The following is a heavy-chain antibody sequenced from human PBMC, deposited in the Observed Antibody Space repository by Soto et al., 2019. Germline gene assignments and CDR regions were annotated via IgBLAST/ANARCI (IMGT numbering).Heavy chain of an antibody. CDR3: ATATISPVSATLYHYGMDV. V-gene: IGHV1-69*01. CDR2: IMPVFHTT. CDR1: GGTFNNFA. Sequence: QVQLVQSGADVKKPGSSVKVSCQASGGTFNNFAFTWVRQAPGQGLEWLGGIMPVFHTTNIAQTFQDRITVTADDFTTTVYMEMTSLRYGDTAVYYCATATISPVSATLYHYGMDVWGQGTTVTVSS. J-gene: IGHJ6*02. D-gene: IGHD6-25*01.